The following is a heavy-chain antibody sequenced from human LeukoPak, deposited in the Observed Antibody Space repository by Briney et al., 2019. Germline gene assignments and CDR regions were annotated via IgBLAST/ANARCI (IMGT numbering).Heavy chain of an antibody. V-gene: IGHV3-23*01. Sequence: TGGSLRLSCAASGFTFSTYAMSWVRQAPGKGLEWVSAISGSGGSTYYADSVKGRFTISRDNSKNTLYLQMNSLRAEDTAVYYCAKDRTISGVAGTRYFDYWGQGTLVTVSS. CDR2: ISGSGGST. CDR3: AKDRTISGVAGTRYFDY. J-gene: IGHJ4*02. D-gene: IGHD3-3*01. CDR1: GFTFSTYA.